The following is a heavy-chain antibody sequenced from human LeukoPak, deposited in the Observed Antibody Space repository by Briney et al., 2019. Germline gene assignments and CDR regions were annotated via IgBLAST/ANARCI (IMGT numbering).Heavy chain of an antibody. CDR3: ARDSSVGASDY. J-gene: IGHJ4*02. D-gene: IGHD1-26*01. V-gene: IGHV1-3*01. Sequence: GASVKVSCKASGYTFTSYAMHWVRQAPGQRLEWMGWINAGNGNTKYSQKFQGRVTITADKSTSTAYMELSSLRSEDTAVYYCARDSSVGASDYWGQGTLVTVSS. CDR1: GYTFTSYA. CDR2: INAGNGNT.